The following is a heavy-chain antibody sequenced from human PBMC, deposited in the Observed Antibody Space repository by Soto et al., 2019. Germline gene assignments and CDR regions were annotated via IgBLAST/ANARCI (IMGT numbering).Heavy chain of an antibody. CDR2: IYYSGST. CDR3: ARSPILGFGELLNYYGMDV. J-gene: IGHJ6*02. Sequence: PSETLSLTCTVSSGSIRSSGYYWSWIHQHPGKGLEWIGYIYYSGSTYYNPSLKSRVAISVDTSKNQFSLKLSSVTAADTAVYYCARSPILGFGELLNYYGMDVWGQGTTVTVSS. V-gene: IGHV4-31*03. D-gene: IGHD3-10*01. CDR1: SGSIRSSGYY.